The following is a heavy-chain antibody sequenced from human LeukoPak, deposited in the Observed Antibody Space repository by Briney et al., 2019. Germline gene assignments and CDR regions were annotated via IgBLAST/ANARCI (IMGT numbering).Heavy chain of an antibody. J-gene: IGHJ4*02. CDR1: AFTFSSYE. CDR2: ISSSGKTI. D-gene: IGHD6-13*01. V-gene: IGHV3-48*03. CDR3: ATTSIAAAVSGCFDY. Sequence: GGSLRLSCEASAFTFSSYEMYWVRQAPGRGLEWVSYISSSGKTIYYADSTKGRFTVSRDNAKNSLYLQMNSLRAEDTAVYYCATTSIAAAVSGCFDYWGQGTLVTVFS.